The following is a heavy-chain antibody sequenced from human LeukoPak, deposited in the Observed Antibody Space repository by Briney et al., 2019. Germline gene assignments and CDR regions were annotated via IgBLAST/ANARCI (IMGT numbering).Heavy chain of an antibody. CDR2: IIPIFGTA. J-gene: IGHJ5*02. Sequence: ASVKVSCKASGGTFSSYAISWVRHAPGQGLEWMGGIIPIFGTANYAQKFQGRVTITTDESTSTAYMELSSLRSEDTAVYYCARSYYDFWSGYLSIGSWFDPWGQGTLVTVSS. V-gene: IGHV1-69*05. D-gene: IGHD3-3*01. CDR3: ARSYYDFWSGYLSIGSWFDP. CDR1: GGTFSSYA.